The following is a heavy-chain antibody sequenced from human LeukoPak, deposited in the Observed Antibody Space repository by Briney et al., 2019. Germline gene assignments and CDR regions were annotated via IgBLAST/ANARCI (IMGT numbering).Heavy chain of an antibody. D-gene: IGHD3-10*01. J-gene: IGHJ4*02. CDR3: ARGGYYGSGREDF. CDR1: GGSISSRGYS. Sequence: SETLSLTCAVSGGSISSRGYSWSWIRQPPGKGLEWIGYIYHSVTTYYNPSLKSRVTISLDRSKNQFSLNLRSVTAADTAVYYCARGGYYGSGREDFWGQGTLVTVSS. V-gene: IGHV4-30-2*01. CDR2: IYHSVTT.